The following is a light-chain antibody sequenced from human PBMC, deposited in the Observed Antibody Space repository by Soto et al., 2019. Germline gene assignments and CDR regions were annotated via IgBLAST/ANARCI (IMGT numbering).Light chain of an antibody. CDR1: QSISTW. CDR3: QQYNSYSWA. V-gene: IGKV1-5*03. Sequence: EIQMTQSPSTLSASVGDRVTITCRASQSISTWLAWYQQRAGKAPKLLIYKASNLESGVPSRFSGSGSGTDFTLTISSLQPDDFATYYCQQYNSYSWAFGQGTKVDIK. CDR2: KAS. J-gene: IGKJ1*01.